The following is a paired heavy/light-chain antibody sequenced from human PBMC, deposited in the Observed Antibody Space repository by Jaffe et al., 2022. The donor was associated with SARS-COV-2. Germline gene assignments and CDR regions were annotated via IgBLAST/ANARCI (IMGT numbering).Heavy chain of an antibody. CDR2: IKQDGSEK. CDR1: GFTFSNYW. D-gene: IGHD5-12*01. Sequence: EVQLVESGGDLVQPGGSLRLSCAASGFTFSNYWMTWVRQAPGEGLEWVANIKQDGSEKYYVDSVKGRFTISRDNAKNSLSLQMNSLRAEDTAVYYCARGQWLRQVEPSSPASYWGQGTLVTVSS. J-gene: IGHJ4*02. V-gene: IGHV3-7*03. CDR3: ARGQWLRQVEPSSPASY.
Light chain of an antibody. CDR1: QSLLHSNGYNF. Sequence: DIVMTQSPLSLPVTPGEPASISCRSSQSLLHSNGYNFLDWYLQKPGQSPQLLIYLGSNRASGVPDRFSGSGSGTDFTLKISRVEAEDVGVYYCMQGLQTPYIFGQGTKLEIK. J-gene: IGKJ2*01. CDR3: MQGLQTPYI. V-gene: IGKV2-28*01. CDR2: LGS.